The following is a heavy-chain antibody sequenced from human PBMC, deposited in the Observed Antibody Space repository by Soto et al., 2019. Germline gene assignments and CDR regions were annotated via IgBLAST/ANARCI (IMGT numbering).Heavy chain of an antibody. CDR1: GGSISSYY. Sequence: SETLSLTCTVSGGSISSYYWSWIRQPPGKGLEWIGYIYYSGSTSYNPSLKSRVTISADTAKNQFSLKLSSVTAADTAVYYCARHGLQLARSGFDYWGQGTLVTVSS. CDR3: ARHGLQLARSGFDY. D-gene: IGHD6-6*01. V-gene: IGHV4-59*08. J-gene: IGHJ4*02. CDR2: IYYSGST.